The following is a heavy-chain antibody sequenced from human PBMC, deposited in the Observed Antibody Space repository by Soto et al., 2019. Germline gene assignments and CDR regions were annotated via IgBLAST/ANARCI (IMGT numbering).Heavy chain of an antibody. V-gene: IGHV3-48*02. CDR3: ARDLGWSIAAAVLFDY. J-gene: IGHJ4*02. D-gene: IGHD6-13*01. Sequence: PGGSLRLSCAASGFTFSSYSMNWVRQAPGKGLEWVSYISSSSSTIYYADSVKGRFTISRDNAENSLYLQMNSLRDEDTAVYYCARDLGWSIAAAVLFDYWGQGTLVTVSS. CDR2: ISSSSSTI. CDR1: GFTFSSYS.